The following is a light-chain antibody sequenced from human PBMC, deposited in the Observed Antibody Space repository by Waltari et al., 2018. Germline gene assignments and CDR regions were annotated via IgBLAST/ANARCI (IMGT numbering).Light chain of an antibody. CDR3: QQFDTFPLT. V-gene: IGKV1-12*01. J-gene: IGKJ5*01. CDR1: QAISSW. Sequence: DIQMTQSPSSVSASVRDRVTITCRASQAISSWLAWYQQKPGKAPKLLIYAASSLQSGVPSRFSGSGFGTDFTLTISSLQPEDFATYFCQQFDTFPLTFGQGTRLEIK. CDR2: AAS.